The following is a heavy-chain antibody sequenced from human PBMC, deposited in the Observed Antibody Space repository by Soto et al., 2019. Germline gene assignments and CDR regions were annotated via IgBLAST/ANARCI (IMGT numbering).Heavy chain of an antibody. J-gene: IGHJ3*02. CDR3: AKFPPARAYCSSTSCYEARDAFDI. V-gene: IGHV3-30*18. D-gene: IGHD2-2*01. CDR1: GFTFSSYG. CDR2: ISYDGSNK. Sequence: QVQLVESGGGVVQPGRSLRLSCAASGFTFSSYGMHWVRQAPGKGLEWVAVISYDGSNKYYADSVKGRFTISRDNSKNTLYLQMNSLRAEDTAVYYCAKFPPARAYCSSTSCYEARDAFDIWGQGTMVTVSS.